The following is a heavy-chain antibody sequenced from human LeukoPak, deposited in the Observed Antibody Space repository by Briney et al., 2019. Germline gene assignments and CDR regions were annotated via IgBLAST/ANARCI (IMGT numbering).Heavy chain of an antibody. V-gene: IGHV3-53*01. CDR2: IYDGGAS. Sequence: GGSLRLSCAASGLTVSNNYMSGVRQAPGRGLVWGSVIYDGGASDYTDSVTSRFTSSRDSSKNTLYLQISSLRADDTAVYYCARDVLPVGGQIGPQYYMDVWGKGTTVTVSS. CDR1: GLTVSNNY. CDR3: ARDVLPVGGQIGPQYYMDV. J-gene: IGHJ6*03. D-gene: IGHD2-15*01.